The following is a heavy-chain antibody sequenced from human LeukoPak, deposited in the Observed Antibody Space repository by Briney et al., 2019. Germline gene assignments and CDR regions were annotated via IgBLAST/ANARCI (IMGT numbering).Heavy chain of an antibody. D-gene: IGHD6-25*01. Sequence: GGSLRLSCAASGFTFSSYWMSWVRQAPGKGLEWVANIKQDGSEKYYVDSVKGRFTISRDNAKNSLYLQMNGLRAEDTAVYYCARALASRGATPDYYFDYWGQGTLVTVSS. J-gene: IGHJ4*02. V-gene: IGHV3-7*01. CDR1: GFTFSSYW. CDR2: IKQDGSEK. CDR3: ARALASRGATPDYYFDY.